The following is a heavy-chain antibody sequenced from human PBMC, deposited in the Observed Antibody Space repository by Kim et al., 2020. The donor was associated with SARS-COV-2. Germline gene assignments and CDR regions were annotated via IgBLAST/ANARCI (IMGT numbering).Heavy chain of an antibody. Sequence: ASVKVSCKASGYTFTSYAMHWVRQAPGQRLEWMGWINAGNGNTKYSHKFQGRVTITRDTSASTAYMELSSLISEDTAVYYCARDRPAYYYGSGSYWSYYGMDVWGQGTTVTVSS. V-gene: IGHV1-3*01. CDR2: INAGNGNT. CDR1: GYTFTSYA. CDR3: ARDRPAYYYGSGSYWSYYGMDV. J-gene: IGHJ6*02. D-gene: IGHD3-10*01.